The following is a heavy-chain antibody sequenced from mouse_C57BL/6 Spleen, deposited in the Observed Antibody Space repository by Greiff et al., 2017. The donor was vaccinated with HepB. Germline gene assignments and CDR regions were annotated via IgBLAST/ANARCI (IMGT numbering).Heavy chain of an antibody. Sequence: QVQLKQSGAELAKPGASVKLSCKASGYTFTSYWMHWVKQRPGQGLEWIGYINPSSGYTKYNQKFKDKATLTADKSSSTAYMQLGSLTYEDSAVYYCARGYYSNYRYFDVWGTGTTVTVSS. J-gene: IGHJ1*03. CDR3: ARGYYSNYRYFDV. CDR1: GYTFTSYW. D-gene: IGHD2-5*01. CDR2: INPSSGYT. V-gene: IGHV1-7*01.